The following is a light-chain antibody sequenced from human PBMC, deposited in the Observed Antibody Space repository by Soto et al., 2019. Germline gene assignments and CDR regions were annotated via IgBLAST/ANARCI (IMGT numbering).Light chain of an antibody. V-gene: IGKV3-15*01. Sequence: EIVMTQSPATLSVSPGERATLSCRASQSVSSNLAWYQQKPGQVRRLLIYGASTRATGIPARFSGSGSGTESTLTISSLQSEDFAVYYCQQYNNWPPWTFDQGTKVEIK. J-gene: IGKJ1*01. CDR3: QQYNNWPPWT. CDR1: QSVSSN. CDR2: GAS.